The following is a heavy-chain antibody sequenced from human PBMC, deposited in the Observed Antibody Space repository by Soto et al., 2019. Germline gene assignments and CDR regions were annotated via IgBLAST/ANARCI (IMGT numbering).Heavy chain of an antibody. CDR1: GFTFVDYT. J-gene: IGHJ4*02. D-gene: IGHD3-22*01. CDR3: ARSYDSSGYYRAPVDY. Sequence: GGSLRLSCTTSGFTFVDYTVNWFRQAPGKGLEWVAFIRSRAYGETTQYAASVKGRFTISRDDSKSVAYLQMNSLKSEDAAVYYCARSYDSSGYYRAPVDYWGQGTLVTVSS. V-gene: IGHV3-49*03. CDR2: IRSRAYGETT.